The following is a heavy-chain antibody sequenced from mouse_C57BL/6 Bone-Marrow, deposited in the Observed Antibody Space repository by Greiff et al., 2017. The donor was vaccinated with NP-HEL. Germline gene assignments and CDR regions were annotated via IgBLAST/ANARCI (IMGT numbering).Heavy chain of an antibody. J-gene: IGHJ4*01. Sequence: VQLQQPGAELVKPGASVKMSCKASGYTFTSYWITWVKQRPGQGLEWIGDIYPGSGSTNYNEKFKSKATLTVDTSSSTAYMQLSSLTSEDSAVYYCARSRYDYDAMDYWGQGTSVTVSS. CDR2: IYPGSGST. CDR1: GYTFTSYW. V-gene: IGHV1-55*01. CDR3: ARSRYDYDAMDY. D-gene: IGHD1-1*01.